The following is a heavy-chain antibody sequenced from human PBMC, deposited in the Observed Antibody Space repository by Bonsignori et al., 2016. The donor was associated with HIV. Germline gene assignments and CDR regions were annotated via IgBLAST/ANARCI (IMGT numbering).Heavy chain of an antibody. CDR2: IIPILGIT. J-gene: IGHJ3*02. D-gene: IGHD3-3*01. CDR3: ARERPLRFWSGYYRGDTNDAFDI. V-gene: IGHV1-69*10. Sequence: WVRQAPGQGLEWMGGIIPILGITNYAQKFQGRVTITADESTSTAYMELSSLRSEDTAVYYCARERPLRFWSGYYRGDTNDAFDIWGQGTMVTVSS.